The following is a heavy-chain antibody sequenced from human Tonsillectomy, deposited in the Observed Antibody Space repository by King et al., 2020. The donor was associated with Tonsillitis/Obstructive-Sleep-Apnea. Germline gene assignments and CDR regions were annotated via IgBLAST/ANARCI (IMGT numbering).Heavy chain of an antibody. CDR1: GGTFSSYA. CDR3: ARDSRGYCSGGSCYYFDY. J-gene: IGHJ4*02. Sequence: QLVQSGAEVKKPGSSVKVSCKASGGTFSSYAISWVRQAPGQGLEWMGGIIPIFGTANYAQKFQGRDTITADESTSTAYMELSSLRSEDTAVYYCARDSRGYCSGGSCYYFDYWGQGTLVTVSS. CDR2: IIPIFGTA. V-gene: IGHV1-69*01. D-gene: IGHD2-15*01.